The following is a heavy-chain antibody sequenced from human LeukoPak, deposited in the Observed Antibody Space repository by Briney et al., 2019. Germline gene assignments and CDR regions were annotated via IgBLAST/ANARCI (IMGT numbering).Heavy chain of an antibody. CDR1: AGSLGRYY. V-gene: IGHV4-4*09. D-gene: IGHD2/OR15-2a*01. J-gene: IGHJ4*02. Sequence: SETLSLTCTVSAGSLGRYYWSWIPQPPGKGLEWIGDIRTSGGANYNPSLKSRVTISINTSKNQLSLKLTSVTAADAALYYGAGHTTSSLYVDFWGQGTLVIVSS. CDR3: AGHTTSSLYVDF. CDR2: IRTSGGA.